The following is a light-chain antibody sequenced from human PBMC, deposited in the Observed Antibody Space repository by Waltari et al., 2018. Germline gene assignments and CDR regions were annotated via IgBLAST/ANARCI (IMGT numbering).Light chain of an antibody. CDR2: EFN. V-gene: IGLV2-23*02. CDR1: SSDVGRYVL. Sequence: QSALTQPASVSGSPGQSITISCTGTSSDVGRYVLVSWYQQHPGKAPKLMIYEFNKRPSGVSDRFSGSKSGSTAFLTISGLQAEDEAHYYCCSYAGSSVFKVLFGGGTKLTVL. J-gene: IGLJ2*01. CDR3: CSYAGSSVFKVL.